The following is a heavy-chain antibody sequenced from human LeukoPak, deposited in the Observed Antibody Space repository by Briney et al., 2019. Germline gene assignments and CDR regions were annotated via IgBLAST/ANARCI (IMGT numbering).Heavy chain of an antibody. D-gene: IGHD2-15*01. V-gene: IGHV1-46*01. Sequence: ASVKVSCKASGYTFTSYYMHWVRQAPGQGLEWMGIINPSGGSTSYAQKFQGRVTMTRDTSTSTVYMELSSLRSEDTAVYYCARSGGVVAATFDNWFDPWGQGTLVTVSS. J-gene: IGHJ5*02. CDR2: INPSGGST. CDR1: GYTFTSYY. CDR3: ARSGGVVAATFDNWFDP.